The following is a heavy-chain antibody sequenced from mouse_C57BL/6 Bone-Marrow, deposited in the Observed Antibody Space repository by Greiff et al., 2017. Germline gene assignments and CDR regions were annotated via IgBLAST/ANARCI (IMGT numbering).Heavy chain of an antibody. V-gene: IGHV1-15*01. Sequence: QVQLQQSGAELVRPGASVTLSCKASGYTFTDYEMHWVKQTPVHGLEWIGAIDPETGGTAYNQKFKGKAILTADKSSSTAYMELRSLTSEDSAVYYCTRPTTVGDYWGQGTTLTVSS. CDR3: TRPTTVGDY. D-gene: IGHD1-1*01. CDR2: IDPETGGT. J-gene: IGHJ2*01. CDR1: GYTFTDYE.